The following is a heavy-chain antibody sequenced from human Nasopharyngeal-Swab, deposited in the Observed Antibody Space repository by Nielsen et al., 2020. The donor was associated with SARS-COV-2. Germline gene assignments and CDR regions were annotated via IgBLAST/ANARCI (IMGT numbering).Heavy chain of an antibody. CDR2: ISRSSGTL. J-gene: IGHJ4*02. V-gene: IGHV3-48*01. Sequence: GGSLRLSCAASGFTFSSYTMNWVRQAPGKGLEWVAYISRSSGTLYYADSVKGRFTISRDNSKNTLYLQMNSLRAEDTAVYYCAMIAAAGHFDYWGQGTLVTVSS. CDR1: GFTFSSYT. D-gene: IGHD6-13*01. CDR3: AMIAAAGHFDY.